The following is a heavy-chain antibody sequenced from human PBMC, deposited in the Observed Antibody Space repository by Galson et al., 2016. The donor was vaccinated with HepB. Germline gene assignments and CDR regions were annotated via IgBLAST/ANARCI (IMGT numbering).Heavy chain of an antibody. CDR3: ARDPRKIRYQLLEIYYHYYAMDV. CDR1: GYTFTTYG. Sequence: SVKVSCKASGYTFTTYGISWVRQAPGQGLEWMGWISAYNGNTNYAQKLQGRVTMTTDTSTSTAYMELRSLRSDDTAVYYCARDPRKIRYQLLEIYYHYYAMDVWGQGTTVTVS. D-gene: IGHD2-2*01. J-gene: IGHJ6*02. CDR2: ISAYNGNT. V-gene: IGHV1-18*01.